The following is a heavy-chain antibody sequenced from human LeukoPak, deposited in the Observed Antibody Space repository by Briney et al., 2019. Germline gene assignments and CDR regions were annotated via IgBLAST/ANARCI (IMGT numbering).Heavy chain of an antibody. J-gene: IGHJ4*02. CDR1: GYTFTSYY. D-gene: IGHD3-22*01. CDR3: ARDRTYYYDSSGSGFDY. Sequence: ASVKVSCKASGYTFTSYYMHWVRQAPGQGLEWMGIINPSGGSTSYAQKFQGRVTMTRDTSISTAYMELSRLRSDDTAVYYCARDRTYYYDSSGSGFDYWGQGTLVTVSS. CDR2: INPSGGST. V-gene: IGHV1-46*01.